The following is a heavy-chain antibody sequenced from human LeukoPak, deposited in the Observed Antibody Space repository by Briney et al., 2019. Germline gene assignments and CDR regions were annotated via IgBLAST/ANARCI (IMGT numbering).Heavy chain of an antibody. CDR3: ARDPNGNYVGAFDFQR. V-gene: IGHV3-23*01. CDR2: ISGAGT. D-gene: IGHD1-7*01. J-gene: IGHJ1*01. Sequence: GGSLRLSCAASGFTFTNYAMTWVRQAPGKGLEWVSSISGAGTYYAGSVKGRFTISRDNYKNTLYLQMNSLRADDTAVYYCARDPNGNYVGAFDFQRWGQGTLVIVSS. CDR1: GFTFTNYA.